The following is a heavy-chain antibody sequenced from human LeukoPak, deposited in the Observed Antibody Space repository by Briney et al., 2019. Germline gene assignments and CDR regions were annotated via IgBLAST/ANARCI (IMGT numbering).Heavy chain of an antibody. CDR2: INPNSGGT. D-gene: IGHD3-10*01. CDR1: GYTFTGYY. J-gene: IGHJ5*02. Sequence: ASVKVSCKASGYTFTGYYMHWVRQAPGQGLEWMGWINPNSGGTNYAQKFQGRVTMTRDTSISTAYMELSRLRSDDTAVYYCARKRLAMVRGVIPKEAWGWFDPWGQGTLVTVSS. CDR3: ARKRLAMVRGVIPKEAWGWFDP. V-gene: IGHV1-2*02.